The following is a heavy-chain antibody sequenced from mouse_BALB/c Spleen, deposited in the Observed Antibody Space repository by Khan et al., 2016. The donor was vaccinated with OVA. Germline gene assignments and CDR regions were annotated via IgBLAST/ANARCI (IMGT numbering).Heavy chain of an antibody. J-gene: IGHJ2*01. D-gene: IGHD1-2*01. CDR2: ISYSGST. CDR1: GYSITSDYA. CDR3: ANYDGHYFDY. V-gene: IGHV3-2*02. Sequence: EVQLQESGPGLVKPSQSLSLTCTVTGYSITSDYAWNWIRQFPGNKLEWMGYISYSGSTSYNPSLKSRISITRDTSKNQFFLQLNSVTTEDTATYYCANYDGHYFDYWGQGTTLTVSS.